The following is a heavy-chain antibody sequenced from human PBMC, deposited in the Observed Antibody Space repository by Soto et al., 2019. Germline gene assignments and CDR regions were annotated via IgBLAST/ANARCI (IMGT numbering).Heavy chain of an antibody. CDR1: GYTFTSYD. Sequence: QVQLVQSGAEVKKPGASVKVPCKASGYTFTSYDINWVRQATGQGLEWMGWMNPNSGNTGYAQKFQGRVTMTRNTSISTAYMELSSLRSEDTAVYYCATDVRRDGYNAFDYWGQGTLVTVSS. CDR2: MNPNSGNT. J-gene: IGHJ4*02. V-gene: IGHV1-8*01. D-gene: IGHD5-12*01. CDR3: ATDVRRDGYNAFDY.